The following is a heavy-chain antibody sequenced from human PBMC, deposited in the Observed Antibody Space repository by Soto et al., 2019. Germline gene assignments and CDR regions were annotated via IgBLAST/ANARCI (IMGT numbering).Heavy chain of an antibody. Sequence: PGGSLRLSCAASGFVFYDYGMHWVRQAPGKGLEWVAFVSANGQTQFYADSVKGRFTISRDNAENSLYLQVISLRAEDTAVYYCARGGTSMIVAKNFDYWGQGTLVTVSS. CDR1: GFVFYDYG. CDR2: VSANGQTQ. J-gene: IGHJ4*02. D-gene: IGHD3-22*01. V-gene: IGHV3-30*03. CDR3: ARGGTSMIVAKNFDY.